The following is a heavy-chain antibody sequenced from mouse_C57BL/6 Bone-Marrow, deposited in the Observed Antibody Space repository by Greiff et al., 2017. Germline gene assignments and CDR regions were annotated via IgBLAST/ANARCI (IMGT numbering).Heavy chain of an antibody. D-gene: IGHD1-1*01. Sequence: EVKLQQSGPELVKPGASVKISCKASGYTFTDYYMNWVKQSHGKSLEWIGDINPNNGGTSYNQKFTGKATLTVDKSSSTAYMELRSLTSEDSAVYYCAITNGLAWFAYWGQGTLVTVSA. CDR2: INPNNGGT. CDR1: GYTFTDYY. J-gene: IGHJ3*01. CDR3: AITNGLAWFAY. V-gene: IGHV1-26*01.